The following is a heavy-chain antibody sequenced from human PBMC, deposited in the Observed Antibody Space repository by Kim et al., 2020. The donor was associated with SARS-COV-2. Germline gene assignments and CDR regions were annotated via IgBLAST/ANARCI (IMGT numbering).Heavy chain of an antibody. V-gene: IGHV1-69*01. CDR3: ARDTTKYYFDY. D-gene: IGHD2-2*01. Sequence: NYAQKVQGRVTNTADESTSTAYMELSSLRSEDTAVYYWARDTTKYYFDYWGQGTLVTVSS. J-gene: IGHJ4*02.